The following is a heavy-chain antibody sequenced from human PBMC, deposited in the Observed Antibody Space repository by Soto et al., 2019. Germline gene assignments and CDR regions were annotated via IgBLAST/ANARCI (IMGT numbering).Heavy chain of an antibody. J-gene: IGHJ4*02. CDR2: IYYSGST. CDR1: GVSMSSGSYY. Sequence: PXETLSLTFTVSGVSMSSGSYYWSWIRQHPGKGLEWIGYIYYSGSTYYNPSLKSRVTISVDTSKNQFSLKLSSVTAADTAVYYCARGGYSYGYVDHWGPGTLVTVSS. V-gene: IGHV4-31*03. D-gene: IGHD5-18*01. CDR3: ARGGYSYGYVDH.